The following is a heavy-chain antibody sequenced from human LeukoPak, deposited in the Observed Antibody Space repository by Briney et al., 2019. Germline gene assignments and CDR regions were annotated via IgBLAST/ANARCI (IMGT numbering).Heavy chain of an antibody. Sequence: PGGSLRLSCAASGFTFSSYAMNWVRQAPGKGLEWVSYIGASGGTVYYADSVKGRFTISRDNAENSLYLQMNSLRVDDTAVYYCARDHNYAIDYWGQGTLVTVSS. CDR2: IGASGGTV. V-gene: IGHV3-48*01. J-gene: IGHJ4*02. CDR1: GFTFSSYA. CDR3: ARDHNYAIDY. D-gene: IGHD1-1*01.